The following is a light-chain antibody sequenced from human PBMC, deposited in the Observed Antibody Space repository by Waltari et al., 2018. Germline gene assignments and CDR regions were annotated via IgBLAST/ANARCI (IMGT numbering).Light chain of an antibody. CDR3: AAWDDNLTGPL. CDR1: SSNIGGNF. J-gene: IGLJ3*02. CDR2: TNN. V-gene: IGLV1-47*01. Sequence: SVLTQPPSASGTPGQTVTIPCSGSSSNIGGNFVYWYQQLPGMAPHLLAYTNNQRPSWVPDRVSGSKSGTSASLAISGLRSDDEAEYYCAAWDDNLTGPLFGGGTKVTVL.